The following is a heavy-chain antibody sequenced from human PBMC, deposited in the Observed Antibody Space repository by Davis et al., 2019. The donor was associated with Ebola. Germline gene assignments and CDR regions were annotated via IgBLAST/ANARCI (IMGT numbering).Heavy chain of an antibody. CDR2: IYHSGST. Sequence: MPSETLSLTCAVSGGSISSGGYSWNWIRQPPGKGLEWIGYIYHSGSTYYNPSLKSRVTISVDTSKNQFSLKLSSVTAADTAVYYCARLGVSAASPFDPWGQGTLVTVSS. CDR1: GGSISSGGYS. D-gene: IGHD6-25*01. J-gene: IGHJ5*02. V-gene: IGHV4-30-2*02. CDR3: ARLGVSAASPFDP.